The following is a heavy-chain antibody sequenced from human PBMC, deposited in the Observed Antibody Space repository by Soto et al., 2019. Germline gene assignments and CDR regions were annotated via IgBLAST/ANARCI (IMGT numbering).Heavy chain of an antibody. CDR1: GFTFSSYA. D-gene: IGHD2-21*02. J-gene: IGHJ4*02. CDR3: ARDGCGGDCYLYYFDY. CDR2: ISSDESNK. Sequence: QVQLVESGGDVVQPGRSLRLSCAASGFTFSSYAMHWVRQAPGKGLEWVAIISSDESNKYYADSVKGRFTISRDNSKNTLDLQMNRLRAEDKAVYYCARDGCGGDCYLYYFDYLGQGTLVTVSS. V-gene: IGHV3-30-3*01.